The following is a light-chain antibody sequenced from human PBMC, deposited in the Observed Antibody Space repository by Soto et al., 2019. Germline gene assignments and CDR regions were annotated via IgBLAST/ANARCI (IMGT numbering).Light chain of an antibody. CDR2: GAS. V-gene: IGKV3-20*01. Sequence: EIVLTQSPGTLSLSPGERATLSCRASQSVSSSYLAWYQQKPGQAPRLLIYGASSSATGIPDRFSGSGSGTDFTVTISRLEPEDFAVYYCQQYGSSPLFGQGTKVEIK. CDR3: QQYGSSPL. J-gene: IGKJ1*01. CDR1: QSVSSSY.